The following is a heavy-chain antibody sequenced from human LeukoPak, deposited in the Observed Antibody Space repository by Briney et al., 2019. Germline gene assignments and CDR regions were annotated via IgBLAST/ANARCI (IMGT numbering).Heavy chain of an antibody. CDR3: ARPTRDYYYYYMDV. J-gene: IGHJ6*03. V-gene: IGHV1-2*02. CDR1: GYTFTGYY. Sequence: ASVKVSCKASGYTFTGYYMHWVRQAPGQGLEWMGWINPNSGGTNYAQKFQGRVTMTRDTSISTAYMELSRLRSDDTAVYYCARPTRDYYYYYMDVWGKGTTVTISS. CDR2: INPNSGGT.